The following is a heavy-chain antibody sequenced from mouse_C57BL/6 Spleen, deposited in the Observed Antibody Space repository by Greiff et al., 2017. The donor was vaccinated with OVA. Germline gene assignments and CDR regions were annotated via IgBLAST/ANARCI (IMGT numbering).Heavy chain of an antibody. CDR1: GSPFTSYW. Sequence: VQPQQPGAELVKPGASGKLFCKASGSPFTSYWMPWVKQRPGQGLEWIGMIHPNSGSTNYNEKFKSKATLTVDKSSSTAYMQLSSLTSEDSAVYYCAGRYWGQGTLVTVSA. J-gene: IGHJ3*01. V-gene: IGHV1-64*01. CDR2: IHPNSGST. CDR3: AGRY.